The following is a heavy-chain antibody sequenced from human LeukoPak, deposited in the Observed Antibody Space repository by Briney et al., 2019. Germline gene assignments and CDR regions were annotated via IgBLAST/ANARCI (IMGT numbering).Heavy chain of an antibody. V-gene: IGHV1-69*06. CDR3: ARGDGGSPVFDY. CDR2: IIPIFGTA. D-gene: IGHD2-15*01. CDR1: GGTFSSYA. Sequence: SVKVSCKASGGTFSSYAISWVRQAPGQGLEWMGGIIPIFGTANYAQKFQGRVTITAGKSTSTAYMELSSLRSEDTAVYYCARGDGGSPVFDYWGQGTLVTVSS. J-gene: IGHJ4*02.